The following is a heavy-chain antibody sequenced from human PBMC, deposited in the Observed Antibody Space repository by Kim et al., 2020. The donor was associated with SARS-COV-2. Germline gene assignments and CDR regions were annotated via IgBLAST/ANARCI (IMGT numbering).Heavy chain of an antibody. CDR3: ARWTGVSYDY. CDR2: IYSGGDT. Sequence: GGSLRLSCAASGFTVGSIYMSWVRQPPGKGLEWVSMIYSGGDTYYLDSVKGRFTISRDNSKKTLYLQMNSLRAEDAAMYYCARWTGVSYDYWGQGALVTVSS. J-gene: IGHJ4*02. D-gene: IGHD3-10*01. CDR1: GFTVGSIY. V-gene: IGHV3-53*01.